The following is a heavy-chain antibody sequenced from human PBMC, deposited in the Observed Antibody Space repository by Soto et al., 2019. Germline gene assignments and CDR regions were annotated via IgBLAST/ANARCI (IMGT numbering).Heavy chain of an antibody. D-gene: IGHD1-26*01. CDR1: EFTFSNYA. CDR2: IINSGGTA. Sequence: GGSLRLSCAASEFTFSNYAMSWVRQAPGKGLEWVSAIINSGGTAYYADSVNGRFTMSRDNSKNTLYLQMNSLRAEDTAVYYCAIEKVGPTSIHVFDIWGQGTMVTVSS. CDR3: AIEKVGPTSIHVFDI. V-gene: IGHV3-23*01. J-gene: IGHJ3*02.